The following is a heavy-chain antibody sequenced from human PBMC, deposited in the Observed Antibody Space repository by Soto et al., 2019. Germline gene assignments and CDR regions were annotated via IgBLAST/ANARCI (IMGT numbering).Heavy chain of an antibody. Sequence: ASVKVSCKASGGTFSSYAISWVRQAPGQGLEWMGGIIPIFGTANYAQKFQGRVTITADESTSTAYMELSSLRSEDTAVDYCAGCSGSPPSYYYYGMDVWGQGTTVTVSS. J-gene: IGHJ6*02. CDR2: IIPIFGTA. D-gene: IGHD1-26*01. CDR3: AGCSGSPPSYYYYGMDV. CDR1: GGTFSSYA. V-gene: IGHV1-69*13.